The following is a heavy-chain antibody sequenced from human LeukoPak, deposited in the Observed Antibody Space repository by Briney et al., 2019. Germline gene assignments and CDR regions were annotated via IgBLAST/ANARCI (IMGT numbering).Heavy chain of an antibody. CDR3: AGRWLDYFDY. CDR1: GFTFSSYA. Sequence: GGSLRLSCAAAGFTFSSYAMSWVRQAPGKGLEWVSAISGSGGSTYYADSVKGRFTISRDNSKNTLYMQMNSLRAEDTAVYYCAGRWLDYFDYWGQGTLVTVSS. D-gene: IGHD6-19*01. CDR2: ISGSGGST. J-gene: IGHJ4*02. V-gene: IGHV3-23*01.